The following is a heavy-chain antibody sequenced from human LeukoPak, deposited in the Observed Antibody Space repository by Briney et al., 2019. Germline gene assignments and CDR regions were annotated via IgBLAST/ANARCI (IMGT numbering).Heavy chain of an antibody. CDR2: INHSGST. V-gene: IGHV4-34*01. CDR1: GGSFSGYY. Sequence: PSETLSLTCAVYGGSFSGYYWSWIRQPPGKGLEWIGEINHSGSTNYNPSLKSRVTIPVDTSKNQFSLKLSSVTAADTAVYDCARYPLDYDFWSGYLSGYMDVWGKGTTVTDSS. J-gene: IGHJ6*03. D-gene: IGHD3-3*01. CDR3: ARYPLDYDFWSGYLSGYMDV.